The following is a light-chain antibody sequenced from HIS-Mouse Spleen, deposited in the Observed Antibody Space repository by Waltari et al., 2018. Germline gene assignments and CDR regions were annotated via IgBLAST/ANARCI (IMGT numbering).Light chain of an antibody. Sequence: DIVMTQSPDSLAVSLGERATINCKSSQSVLYSSNNKNYLAWYQQKPGQPPKLLIYWASTRESGVPDRFSGSGSGTDFTLTHSSLQAEDVAVYYCQQYYSTPYTFGQGTKLEIK. J-gene: IGKJ2*01. CDR1: QSVLYSSNNKNY. CDR2: WAS. CDR3: QQYYSTPYT. V-gene: IGKV4-1*01.